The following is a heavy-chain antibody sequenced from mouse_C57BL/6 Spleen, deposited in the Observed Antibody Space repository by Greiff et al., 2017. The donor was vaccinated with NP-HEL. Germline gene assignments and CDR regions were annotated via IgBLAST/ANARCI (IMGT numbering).Heavy chain of an antibody. CDR1: GYTFTSYW. J-gene: IGHJ2*01. Sequence: QVQLQQPGAELVMPGASVKLSCKASGYTFTSYWMHWEKQRPGQGLEWIGEIDPSDSYTNYNQKFKGKSTLTVDKSSSTAYMQLSSLTSEDSSVFYCASFNYVTFFDYWGQGTTLTVSS. D-gene: IGHD2-1*01. CDR3: ASFNYVTFFDY. CDR2: IDPSDSYT. V-gene: IGHV1-69*01.